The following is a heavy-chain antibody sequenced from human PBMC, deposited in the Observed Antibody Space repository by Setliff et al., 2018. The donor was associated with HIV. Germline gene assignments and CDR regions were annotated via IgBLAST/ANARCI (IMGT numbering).Heavy chain of an antibody. D-gene: IGHD3-16*02. CDR3: AGGRPFTYYDYVWGSYRGGFDY. J-gene: IGHJ4*02. CDR1: GDSISSGSHY. CDR2: IYTGGHA. Sequence: PSETLSLTCTVSGDSISSGSHYWSWIRQPAGKGLEWIGHIYTGGHANYNPSLKSRVTISVDTSKNLFSMKLSSVAAAGTAVYYCAGGRPFTYYDYVWGSYRGGFDYCGQGTLVTVSS. V-gene: IGHV4-61*09.